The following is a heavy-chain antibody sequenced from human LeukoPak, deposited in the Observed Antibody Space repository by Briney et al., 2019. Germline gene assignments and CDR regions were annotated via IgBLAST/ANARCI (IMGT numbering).Heavy chain of an antibody. CDR2: IIPIFGTA. CDR1: GGTFSSYA. J-gene: IGHJ6*03. V-gene: IGHV1-69*13. CDR3: ARVQGVVAATLLYYYMDV. Sequence: SVKVSCKASGGTFSSYAISWVRRAPGQGLEWMGGIIPIFGTANYAQKFQGRVTITADESTSTAYMELSSLRSEDTAVYYCARVQGVVAATLLYYYMDVWGKGTTVTVPS. D-gene: IGHD2-15*01.